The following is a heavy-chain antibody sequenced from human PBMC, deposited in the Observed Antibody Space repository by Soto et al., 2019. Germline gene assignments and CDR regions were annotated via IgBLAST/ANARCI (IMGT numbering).Heavy chain of an antibody. J-gene: IGHJ4*02. V-gene: IGHV3-21*01. D-gene: IGHD4-17*01. Sequence: EVQLVESGGGLVKPGGSLRLSCAASGFTFSSYSMNWVRQAPGKGLEWVSSISTTSSFIYYADSVKGRFTISRDNAKNSLYLQMNSLRAEDTAVYYCAREGSLYVDSVATCFDYWGQGTLVTVSS. CDR2: ISTTSSFI. CDR1: GFTFSSYS. CDR3: AREGSLYVDSVATCFDY.